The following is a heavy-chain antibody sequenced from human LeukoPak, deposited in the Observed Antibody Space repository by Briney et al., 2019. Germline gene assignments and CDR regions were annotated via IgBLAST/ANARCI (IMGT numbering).Heavy chain of an antibody. V-gene: IGHV4-34*01. CDR2: INHSGST. CDR3: ASRSITIFGVVTRGYFQH. D-gene: IGHD3-3*01. J-gene: IGHJ1*01. Sequence: SETLSLTCAVYGGSFSGYYWSWLRQPPGKGLEWIGEINHSGSTNYNPSLKSRVTISVDTSKNQFSLKLSSVTAADTAVYYCASRSITIFGVVTRGYFQHWGQGTLVTVSS. CDR1: GGSFSGYY.